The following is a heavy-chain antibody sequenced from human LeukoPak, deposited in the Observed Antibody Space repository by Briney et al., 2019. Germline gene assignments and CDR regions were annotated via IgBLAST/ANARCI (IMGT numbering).Heavy chain of an antibody. J-gene: IGHJ4*02. D-gene: IGHD6-13*01. CDR1: GYSFTSYW. CDR3: ARLGQYTSSWYKYDYFDY. Sequence: GESLKISCKGSGYSFTSYWIGWVRQMPGKGLEWMGIIYPGESDTRYSPSFQGQVTISADKSISTAYLQWSSLKASDTAIYFCARLGQYTSSWYKYDYFDYWGQGTQVTVSS. V-gene: IGHV5-51*01. CDR2: IYPGESDT.